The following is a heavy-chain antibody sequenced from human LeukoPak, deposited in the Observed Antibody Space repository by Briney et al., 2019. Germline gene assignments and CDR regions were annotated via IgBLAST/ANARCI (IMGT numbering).Heavy chain of an antibody. CDR3: ARVDRGYSYGYYDYYYYMDV. Sequence: PSQTLSLTCAVSGGSISSGGYSWSWIRQPPGKGLERIGYIYYSGSTYYNPSLKSRVTISVDTSKNQFSLKLSSVTAAGTAVYYCARVDRGYSYGYYDYYYYMDVWGKGTTVTVSS. CDR1: GGSISSGGYS. V-gene: IGHV4-30-4*07. D-gene: IGHD5-18*01. CDR2: IYYSGST. J-gene: IGHJ6*03.